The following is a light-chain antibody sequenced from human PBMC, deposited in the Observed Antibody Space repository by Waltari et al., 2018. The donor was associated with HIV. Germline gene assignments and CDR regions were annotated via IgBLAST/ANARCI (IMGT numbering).Light chain of an antibody. CDR1: SSDVGHYNL. Sequence: QSSLTQPASVSGSPGQSITISCAGTSSDVGHYNLVSWYQQHPGKAPKLIVFEVTNRPSVLSSRFSGSKSDNTASLTISGLQAEDEADYYCCSYTTSDTWVFGGGTKLTVL. CDR3: CSYTTSDTWV. CDR2: EVT. V-gene: IGLV2-14*01. J-gene: IGLJ3*02.